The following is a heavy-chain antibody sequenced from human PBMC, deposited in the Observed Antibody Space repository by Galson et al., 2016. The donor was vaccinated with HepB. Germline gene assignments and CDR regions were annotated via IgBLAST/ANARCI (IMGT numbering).Heavy chain of an antibody. CDR3: ARSSGPNFWSGYNWFAP. V-gene: IGHV1-69*13. D-gene: IGHD3-3*01. CDR1: GGTFSGFP. CDR2: VIPLFGRT. Sequence: SVKVSCKASGGTFSGFPISWLRQAPGQGLEWMGVVIPLFGRTDYSQKFQDRLTITADESTTTAYLELSSLRSDDSASYYCARSSGPNFWSGYNWFAPWGQGTLVTVSS. J-gene: IGHJ5*02.